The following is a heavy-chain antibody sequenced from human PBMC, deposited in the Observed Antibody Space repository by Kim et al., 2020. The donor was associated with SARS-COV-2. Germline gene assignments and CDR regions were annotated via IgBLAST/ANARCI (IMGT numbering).Heavy chain of an antibody. V-gene: IGHV4-59*01. J-gene: IGHJ4*02. D-gene: IGHD6-19*01. CDR1: GGSISSYY. CDR2: IYYSGST. CDR3: ASFARAPRKPGIAVAGGFDY. Sequence: SETLSLTCTVSGGSISSYYWSWIRQPPGKGLEWIGYIYYSGSTNYNPSLKSRVTISVDTSKNQFSLKLSSVTAADTAVYYCASFARAPRKPGIAVAGGFDYWGQGTLVTVSS.